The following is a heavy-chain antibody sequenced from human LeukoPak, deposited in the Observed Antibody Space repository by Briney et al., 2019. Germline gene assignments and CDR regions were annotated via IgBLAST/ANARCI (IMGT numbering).Heavy chain of an antibody. CDR1: GYTSTGYY. J-gene: IGHJ4*02. CDR2: INPKSGGT. Sequence: ASVKVSCKASGYTSTGYYMHWVRQAPGQGFEWMGWINPKSGGTNYAQKFQGRVTMTRDTSISTAYMELSRLGFDDTAVYYCARDFKTGDYWGQGTLVTVSS. CDR3: ARDFKTGDY. V-gene: IGHV1-2*02. D-gene: IGHD3-9*01.